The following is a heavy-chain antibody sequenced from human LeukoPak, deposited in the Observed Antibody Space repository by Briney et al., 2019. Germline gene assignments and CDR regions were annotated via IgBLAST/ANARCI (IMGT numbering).Heavy chain of an antibody. J-gene: IGHJ6*02. Sequence: GGSLRLSCAASGFTFSSFEMNWVRQAPGKGLEWVSYISGSGGTIYYVDSVKGRFTISRDNAKNSLYLQMNSLRAKDTAVYYCSASTYCSGGSGPWYYYGMDVWGQGTTVTVSS. CDR2: ISGSGGTI. D-gene: IGHD2-15*01. V-gene: IGHV3-48*03. CDR3: SASTYCSGGSGPWYYYGMDV. CDR1: GFTFSSFE.